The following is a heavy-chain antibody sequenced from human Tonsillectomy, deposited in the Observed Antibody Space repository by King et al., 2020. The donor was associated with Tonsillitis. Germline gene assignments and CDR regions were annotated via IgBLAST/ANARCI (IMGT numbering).Heavy chain of an antibody. CDR2: ISYDGSDK. J-gene: IGHJ6*02. CDR3: AKEAALYNYVMDV. CDR1: GFTFSSYG. V-gene: IGHV3-30*18. D-gene: IGHD5-24*01. Sequence: QVQLVESGGGVVQPGRSLRLSCVASGFTFSSYGMHWVRQAPGKGLEWVVVISYDGSDKYYADSVKGRFIILRDNSKNSLYLQMNRLRAEDTAVYHCAKEAALYNYVMDVWGQGTTVTVSS.